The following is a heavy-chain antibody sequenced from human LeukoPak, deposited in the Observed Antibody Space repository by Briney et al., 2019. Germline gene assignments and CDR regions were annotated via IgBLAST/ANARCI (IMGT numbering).Heavy chain of an antibody. J-gene: IGHJ4*02. CDR3: ARDVGYCSGGSCERDY. CDR1: GGSFSGYY. D-gene: IGHD2-15*01. CDR2: INHSGST. V-gene: IGHV4-34*01. Sequence: SETLSLTCAVYGGSFSGYYWSWIRQPPGKGLEWIGEINHSGSTNYNPSLKSRVTISVDTSKNQFSLKLSSVTAADTAVYYCARDVGYCSGGSCERDYWGQGTLVTVSS.